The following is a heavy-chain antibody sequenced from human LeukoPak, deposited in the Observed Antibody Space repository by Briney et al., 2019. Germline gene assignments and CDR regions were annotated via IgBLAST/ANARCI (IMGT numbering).Heavy chain of an antibody. CDR2: ISYDGSNK. V-gene: IGHV3-30*01. CDR1: GFTFSSYA. J-gene: IGHJ4*02. CDR3: ASIAARDY. Sequence: PGGSLRLSCAASGFTFSSYAMHWVRQAPGKGLEWVAVISYDGSNKYYADSVRGRFTLSRDNSKNTLYVKMNSLRAEDTAVYYCASIAARDYWGQGTLVTVSS. D-gene: IGHD6-6*01.